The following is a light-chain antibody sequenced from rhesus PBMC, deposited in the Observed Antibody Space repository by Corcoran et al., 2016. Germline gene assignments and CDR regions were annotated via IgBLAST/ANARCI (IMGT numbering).Light chain of an antibody. CDR3: MQHKALPLT. CDR2: GGS. Sequence: DIVMTQTPLSLPVTPGEPASISCRSSQSLLHTDGYTYLDWYLQKPGQSPQFLIYGGSTRASGVPDRFSGRGSGTDCTLKISKVEAEDVGVYYCMQHKALPLTFGGGTKVELK. J-gene: IGKJ4*01. CDR1: QSLLHTDGYTY. V-gene: IGKV2-61*01.